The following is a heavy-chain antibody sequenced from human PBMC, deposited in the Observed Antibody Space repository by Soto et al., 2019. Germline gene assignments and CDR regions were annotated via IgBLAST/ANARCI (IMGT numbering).Heavy chain of an antibody. V-gene: IGHV4-30-4*08. J-gene: IGHJ6*02. CDR3: ARATTVTSSFFYYGLDV. CDR2: IYYNGNT. CDR1: GGSISSDDYD. D-gene: IGHD4-17*01. Sequence: SETLSLTCSVSGGSISSDDYDWTWVRQPPGKGLEWIGHIYYNGNTYYNPSLKSRLTMSLDTSQNQFSLHLSSVIAADSALYFCARATTVTSSFFYYGLDVWGQGTTVTVSS.